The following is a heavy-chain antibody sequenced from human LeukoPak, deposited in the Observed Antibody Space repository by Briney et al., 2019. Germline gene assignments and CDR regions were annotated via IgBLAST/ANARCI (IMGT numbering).Heavy chain of an antibody. D-gene: IGHD2-2*01. J-gene: IGHJ4*02. V-gene: IGHV3-15*01. CDR1: GSTFSNAW. Sequence: GGSLRLSCAASGSTFSNAWMSWVRQAPGKGLEWVGRIKSKTDGGTTDYAAPVKGRFTISRDDSKNTLYLQMNSLRAEDTAVYYCAKDRSCSSISCVKGYFDYWGQGTLVTVSS. CDR3: AKDRSCSSISCVKGYFDY. CDR2: IKSKTDGGTT.